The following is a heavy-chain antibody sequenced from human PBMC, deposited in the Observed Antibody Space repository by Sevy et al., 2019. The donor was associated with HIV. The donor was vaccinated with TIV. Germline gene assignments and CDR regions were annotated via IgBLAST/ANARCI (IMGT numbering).Heavy chain of an antibody. CDR3: ARRLSSAWYFDF. J-gene: IGHJ4*02. Sequence: GGSLRLSCAAPGFSVSRNHINWVRQAPGKGQEWISVIYSDGTTQYADSVKGRFTISRDTSNNTVYLQVSSLRADDTAVYYCARRLSSAWYFDFWGQRTLVTVSS. CDR2: IYSDGTT. D-gene: IGHD6-19*01. V-gene: IGHV3-53*01. CDR1: GFSVSRNH.